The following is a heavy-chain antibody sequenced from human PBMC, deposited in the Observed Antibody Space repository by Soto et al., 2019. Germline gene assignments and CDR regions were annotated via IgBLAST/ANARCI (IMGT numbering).Heavy chain of an antibody. CDR2: ISSSGSTI. J-gene: IGHJ6*02. Sequence: GGSLRLSCAASGFTFSSYEMNWVRQAPGKGLEWVSYISSSGSTIYYADSVKGRFTISRDNAKNSQYLQMNSLRAADTAVNYCVTIPAATPLWGKYYYYPMDVWGQATTVTVSS. D-gene: IGHD2-2*01. V-gene: IGHV3-48*03. CDR1: GFTFSSYE. CDR3: VTIPAATPLWGKYYYYPMDV.